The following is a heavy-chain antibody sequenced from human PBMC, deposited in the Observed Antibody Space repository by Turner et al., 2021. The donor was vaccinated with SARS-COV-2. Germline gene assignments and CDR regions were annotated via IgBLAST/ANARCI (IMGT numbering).Heavy chain of an antibody. D-gene: IGHD5-12*01. CDR1: GGSISSSSYS. CDR2: IYYSGST. J-gene: IGHJ6*02. CDR3: ATEYVNIVATHRYYSYAMDV. V-gene: IGHV4-39*01. Sequence: QLQLQESGPGLVKPSETLSLTCTVSGGSISSSSYSWGWIRQPPGKGLEWIGSIYYSGSTYYNPSLKSRVTISVDTSKNQFSLKLSSVTAADTAVYYCATEYVNIVATHRYYSYAMDVWGQGTTVTVSS.